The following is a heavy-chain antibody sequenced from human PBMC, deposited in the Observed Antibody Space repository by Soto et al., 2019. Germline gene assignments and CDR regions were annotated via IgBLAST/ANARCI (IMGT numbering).Heavy chain of an antibody. CDR2: ISAYNGNT. V-gene: IGHV1-18*01. Sequence: ASVKVSCKASGYTFTSYGISWVRQAPGQGLEWMGWISAYNGNTKYAQKLQGRVTMTTDTSTSTAYMELRSLRSDDTAVYYCATITWIIHAFDIWGQGTMVTVSS. D-gene: IGHD5-12*01. J-gene: IGHJ3*02. CDR3: ATITWIIHAFDI. CDR1: GYTFTSYG.